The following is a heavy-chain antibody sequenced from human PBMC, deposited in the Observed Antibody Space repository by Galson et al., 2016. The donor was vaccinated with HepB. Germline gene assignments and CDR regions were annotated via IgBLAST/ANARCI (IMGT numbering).Heavy chain of an antibody. Sequence: ETLSLTCTVSGGSISTYYWSWTRQPPGKRLEWIGYISYSGRTNYNPSLKSRVTISVDTSKNQFSLKMISVTAADTAVYFCARDRGEYYGSGNYYATYYFDHWGQGSPVTVSS. D-gene: IGHD3-10*01. CDR2: ISYSGRT. CDR1: GGSISTYY. CDR3: ARDRGEYYGSGNYYATYYFDH. V-gene: IGHV4-59*01. J-gene: IGHJ4*02.